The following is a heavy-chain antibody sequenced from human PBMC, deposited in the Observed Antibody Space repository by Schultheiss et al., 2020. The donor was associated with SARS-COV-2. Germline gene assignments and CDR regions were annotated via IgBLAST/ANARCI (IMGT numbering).Heavy chain of an antibody. Sequence: GGSLRLSCAASGFTFNSYGMHWVRQAPGKGLEWVAGIWYDGSNKYYADSVKGRFTISRDNAKNTLYLQMNSLRAEDTAVYYCTRNPTSITIFGLDYWGQGTLVTVSS. V-gene: IGHV3-33*03. CDR3: TRNPTSITIFGLDY. J-gene: IGHJ4*02. CDR1: GFTFNSYG. D-gene: IGHD3-3*01. CDR2: IWYDGSNK.